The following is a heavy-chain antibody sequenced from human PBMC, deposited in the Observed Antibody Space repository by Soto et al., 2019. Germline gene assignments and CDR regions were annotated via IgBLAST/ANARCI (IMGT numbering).Heavy chain of an antibody. J-gene: IGHJ4*01. CDR2: ISCSGRDT. CDR3: AKERLEEVGTFFEF. D-gene: IGHD6-13*01. Sequence: CLRLSCEASGFSFRNYAMSWVRQAPVKGLEWVSGISCSGRDTYYADSVKGRLTISRDNAKNTLFLQMNSLRAEDAASYYCAKERLEEVGTFFEFWGHGILVTASS. V-gene: IGHV3-23*01. CDR1: GFSFRNYA.